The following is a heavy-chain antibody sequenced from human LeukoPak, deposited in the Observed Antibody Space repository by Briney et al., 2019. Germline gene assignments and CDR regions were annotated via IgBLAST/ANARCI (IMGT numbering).Heavy chain of an antibody. D-gene: IGHD5-24*01. J-gene: IGHJ4*02. CDR2: IYYSGST. V-gene: IGHV4-39*01. CDR3: ARHRRDGHNFGGFSAVDY. CDR1: GGSISSSSYY. Sequence: SETLSLTCTVSGGSISSSSYYWGWIRQPPGKGLEWIGSIYYSGSTYYNPSLKSRVTISVDTSKNQFSLKLSSVTAADTAVYYCARHRRDGHNFGGFSAVDYWGQGTLVTVSS.